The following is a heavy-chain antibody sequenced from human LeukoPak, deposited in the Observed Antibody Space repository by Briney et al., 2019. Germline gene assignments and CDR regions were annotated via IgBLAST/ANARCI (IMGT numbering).Heavy chain of an antibody. CDR1: GFTFSSYD. CDR2: IGTAGDT. J-gene: IGHJ6*02. D-gene: IGHD5-12*01. V-gene: IGHV3-13*01. CDR3: AGVATTPHYYYGMDV. Sequence: GGSLRLSCAASGFTFSSYDMHWVRQATGKGLEWVSAIGTAGDTYYPDSVKGRFTISRDSSKNTLYLQMNSLRAEDTAVYYCAGVATTPHYYYGMDVWGQGTTVTVSS.